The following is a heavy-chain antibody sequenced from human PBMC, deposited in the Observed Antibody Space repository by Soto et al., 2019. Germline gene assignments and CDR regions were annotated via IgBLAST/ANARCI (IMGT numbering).Heavy chain of an antibody. J-gene: IGHJ4*02. D-gene: IGHD2-15*01. CDR3: AAGGITTTLGRYYFDC. CDR1: GYTLTELS. V-gene: IGHV1-24*01. CDR2: FDPEDGET. Sequence: GASVKVSCKVSGYTLTELSMHWVRQGPGKGLEWMGGFDPEDGETIYAQKFQGRVTMTEDTSTDTAYMELSSLRSEDTAVYYCAAGGITTTLGRYYFDCWRQGTLVTVS.